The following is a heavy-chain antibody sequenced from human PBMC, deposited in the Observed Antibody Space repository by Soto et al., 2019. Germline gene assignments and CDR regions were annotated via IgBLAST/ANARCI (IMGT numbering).Heavy chain of an antibody. V-gene: IGHV4-39*01. D-gene: IGHD2-2*01. CDR2: IYYSGST. Sequence: SETLSLTCTVSGGSISSSSYYWGWIRQPPGKGLEWIGSIYYSGSTYYNPSLKSRVTISVDTSKNQFSLKLSSVTAADTAVYYCAREDIVLVPAAPHRADYYYYGMDVWGQGTTVTVSS. CDR1: GGSISSSSYY. CDR3: AREDIVLVPAAPHRADYYYYGMDV. J-gene: IGHJ6*02.